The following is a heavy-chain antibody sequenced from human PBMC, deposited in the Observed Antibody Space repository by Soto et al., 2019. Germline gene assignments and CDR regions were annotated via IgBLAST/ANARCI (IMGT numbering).Heavy chain of an antibody. CDR1: GFTFSSYA. CDR3: AKEGTIFGVVTEKFDY. V-gene: IGHV3-23*01. CDR2: ISGSGGST. J-gene: IGHJ4*02. D-gene: IGHD3-3*01. Sequence: PGGSLRLSCAASGFTFSSYAMSWVRQAPGKGLEWVSAISGSGGSTYYADSVKGRFTISRDNSKNTLYLQMNSLRAEETAVYYCAKEGTIFGVVTEKFDYWGQGTLVTVSS.